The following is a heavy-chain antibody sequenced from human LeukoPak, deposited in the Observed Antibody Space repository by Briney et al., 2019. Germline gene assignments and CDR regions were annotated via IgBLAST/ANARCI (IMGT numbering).Heavy chain of an antibody. CDR1: GGSISTSNYY. D-gene: IGHD3-16*01. V-gene: IGHV4-39*07. CDR2: IFYSGST. J-gene: IGHJ4*02. CDR3: ARGIRGAADY. Sequence: PSETLSLTCTVSGGSISTSNYYWGWIRQPPGKGLEWIGNIFYSGSTYYGPSLKSRLTISLDTSRNQFSLKLNSVTAADTAVYYCARGIRGAADYWGQGTLVTVPS.